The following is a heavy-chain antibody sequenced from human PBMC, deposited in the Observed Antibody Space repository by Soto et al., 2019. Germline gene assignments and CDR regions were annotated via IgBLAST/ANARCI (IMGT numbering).Heavy chain of an antibody. J-gene: IGHJ6*02. Sequence: PSETLSLTCAVYSGSFSNYYWSWIRQPPGKGLEWIGEINHSGSTVYNPSLKSRVTISVDTSKNQFSLKLTSVTAADTAVYYCARGNHHGGNSNYYYSMDVWGQGTTVTVSS. CDR2: INHSGST. CDR3: ARGNHHGGNSNYYYSMDV. CDR1: SGSFSNYY. D-gene: IGHD2-21*02. V-gene: IGHV4-34*01.